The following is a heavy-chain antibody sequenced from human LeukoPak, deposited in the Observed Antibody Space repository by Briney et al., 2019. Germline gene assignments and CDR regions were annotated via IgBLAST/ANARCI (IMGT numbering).Heavy chain of an antibody. CDR3: AKDARRRDGYNSIGY. V-gene: IGHV3-43*01. Sequence: GGSLRLSCAASGFTFDDYTMHWVRHAPGKGLEWVSFITWDGGSASYGDSVKGRFTISRDNAKNSLYLQMNSLRAEDTALYYCAKDARRRDGYNSIGYWGQGTLVTVSS. CDR2: ITWDGGSA. CDR1: GFTFDDYT. J-gene: IGHJ4*02. D-gene: IGHD5-24*01.